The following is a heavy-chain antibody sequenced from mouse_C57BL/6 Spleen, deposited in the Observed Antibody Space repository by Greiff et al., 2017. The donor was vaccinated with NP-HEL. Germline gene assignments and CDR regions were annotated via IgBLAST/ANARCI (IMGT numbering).Heavy chain of an antibody. J-gene: IGHJ1*03. V-gene: IGHV1-80*01. Sequence: QVQLQQSGAELVKPGASVKISCKASGYAFSSYWMNWVKQRPGKGLEWIGQIYPGDGDTNYNGKFKGKATLTADKSSSTAYMQLSSLTSEDSAVYFCARGATAERYFDVWGTGTTVTVSS. CDR3: ARGATAERYFDV. CDR2: IYPGDGDT. D-gene: IGHD1-2*01. CDR1: GYAFSSYW.